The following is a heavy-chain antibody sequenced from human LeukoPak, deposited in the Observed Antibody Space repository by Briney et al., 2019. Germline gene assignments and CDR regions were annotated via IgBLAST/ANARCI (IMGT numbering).Heavy chain of an antibody. CDR3: ARGHPTVTTYLQTGNWFDP. J-gene: IGHJ5*02. Sequence: SETLSLTCTVSGGSISSYYWSWIRQPPGKGLEWIGYIYYSGSTNYNPSLKSRVTISVDTSKNQFSLKLSSVTAADTAVYYCARGHPTVTTYLQTGNWFDPWGQGTLVTVSS. CDR1: GGSISSYY. V-gene: IGHV4-59*01. CDR2: IYYSGST. D-gene: IGHD4-11*01.